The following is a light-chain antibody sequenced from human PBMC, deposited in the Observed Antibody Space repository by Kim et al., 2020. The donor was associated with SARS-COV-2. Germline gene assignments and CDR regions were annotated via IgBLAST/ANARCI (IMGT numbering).Light chain of an antibody. J-gene: IGKJ2*01. CDR1: QSLLHSDGNTY. CDR3: MQGTHWPPYT. Sequence: DVVLTQSPLSLPVTLGQPASISCKSSQSLLHSDGNTYFHWFHQRPGQSPRRLIYRVSNRDSGVPDRFSGSGSDTDFTLKISRVEAEDVGVYYCMQGTHWPPYTFGQGTKLEF. V-gene: IGKV2-30*02. CDR2: RVS.